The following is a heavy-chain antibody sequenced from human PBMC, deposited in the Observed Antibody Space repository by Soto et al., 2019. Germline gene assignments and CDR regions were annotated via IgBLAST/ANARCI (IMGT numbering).Heavy chain of an antibody. CDR3: ARGMTTVTTFDY. D-gene: IGHD4-17*01. CDR1: GGSISSGGYS. CDR2: IYHSGST. Sequence: QLQLQESGSGLVKPSQTLSLTCAVSGGSISSGGYSWSWIRQPPGKGLEWIGYIYHSGSTYYNPSLERRVTLSVDRSKNQSSLKLSSVTAADTAVYYCARGMTTVTTFDYWGQGTLVTVSS. J-gene: IGHJ4*02. V-gene: IGHV4-30-2*01.